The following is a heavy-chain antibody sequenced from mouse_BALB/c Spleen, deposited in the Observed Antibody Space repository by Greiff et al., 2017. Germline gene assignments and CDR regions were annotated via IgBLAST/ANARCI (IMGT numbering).Heavy chain of an antibody. CDR2: ISSGGSYT. Sequence: EVQGVESGGGLVKPGGSLKLSCAASGFTFSSYAMSWVRQSPEKRLEWVAEISSGGSYTYYPDTVTGRFTISRDNAKNTLYLEMSSLRSEDTAMYYCAREGSSGSYAMDYWGQGTSVTVSS. CDR1: GFTFSSYA. D-gene: IGHD3-1*01. V-gene: IGHV5-9-4*01. J-gene: IGHJ4*01. CDR3: AREGSSGSYAMDY.